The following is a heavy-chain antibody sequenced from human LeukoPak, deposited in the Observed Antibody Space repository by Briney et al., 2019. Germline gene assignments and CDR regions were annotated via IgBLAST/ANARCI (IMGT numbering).Heavy chain of an antibody. J-gene: IGHJ3*02. CDR2: IYYSGST. Sequence: SETLALTCTVSGGSISSSTYYWGWIRQPTGKGLEWIGSIYYSGSTYYSPSLKSRVTISVDTSKNQFSLRLSSVTAADTAVYYCARRDMTAVTAYAFDIWGQGTMVTVSS. D-gene: IGHD4-11*01. CDR1: GGSISSSTYY. CDR3: ARRDMTAVTAYAFDI. V-gene: IGHV4-39*01.